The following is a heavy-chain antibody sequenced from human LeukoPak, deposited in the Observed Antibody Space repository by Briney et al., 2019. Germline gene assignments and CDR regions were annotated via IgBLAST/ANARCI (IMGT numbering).Heavy chain of an antibody. J-gene: IGHJ2*01. Sequence: ASVKVSCKASGYTFTSYYMHWVRQAPGQGLEWMGIINPSGGSTSYAQKFQGRVTMTRDASTSTVYMELSSLRSEDTAVYYCARIPVATGYFDLWGRGTLVTVSS. CDR2: INPSGGST. CDR1: GYTFTSYY. CDR3: ARIPVATGYFDL. V-gene: IGHV1-46*01. D-gene: IGHD5-12*01.